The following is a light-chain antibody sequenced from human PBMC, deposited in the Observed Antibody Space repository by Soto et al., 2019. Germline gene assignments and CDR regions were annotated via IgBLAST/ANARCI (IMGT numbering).Light chain of an antibody. CDR2: EVS. V-gene: IGLV2-8*01. Sequence: QSALTQPPSASGSPGQSVTISCTGTNSDVGAHNFVSWHQQHPGKAPQLMVYEVSKRPSGVPDRFSGSKSGNTASLTVSGLQAEDEADYYCSSYAGSNNYVFGTGTKVTVL. J-gene: IGLJ1*01. CDR3: SSYAGSNNYV. CDR1: NSDVGAHNF.